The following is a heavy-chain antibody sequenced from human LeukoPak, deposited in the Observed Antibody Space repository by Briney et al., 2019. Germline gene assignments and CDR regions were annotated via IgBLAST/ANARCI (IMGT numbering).Heavy chain of an antibody. CDR2: LNYWGRT. Sequence: SETLSLTFAVYGDSFNRYFWSWLRQSPGRGLEWIGELNYWGRTIYSPSVKTRVTVSVDTSKNQISLALKSVTAADTATYFCARGSAFDGHCAAGACSAAYFDHWGPGTPVIVTA. V-gene: IGHV4-34*09. CDR3: ARGSAFDGHCAAGACSAAYFDH. D-gene: IGHD2-2*03. J-gene: IGHJ4*01. CDR1: GDSFNRYF.